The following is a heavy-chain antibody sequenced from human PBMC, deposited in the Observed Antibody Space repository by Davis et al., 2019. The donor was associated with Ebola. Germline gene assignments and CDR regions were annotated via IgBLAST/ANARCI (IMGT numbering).Heavy chain of an antibody. CDR1: GYTFTGYY. Sequence: ASVKVSCKASGYTFTGYYMHWVRQAPGQGLEWMGWINPNSGGTNYAQKFQGWVTMTRDTSTSTAYMELRSLRSDDTAVYYCARVVVVPAAPGGAFDIWGQGTMVTVSS. D-gene: IGHD2-2*01. J-gene: IGHJ3*02. CDR2: INPNSGGT. CDR3: ARVVVVPAAPGGAFDI. V-gene: IGHV1-2*04.